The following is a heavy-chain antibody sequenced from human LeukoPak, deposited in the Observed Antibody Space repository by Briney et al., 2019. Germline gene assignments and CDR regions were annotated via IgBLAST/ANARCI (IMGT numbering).Heavy chain of an antibody. V-gene: IGHV3-11*01. D-gene: IGHD2/OR15-2a*01. Sequence: PGGALRLPFSASGFTFRDNYKRWIPQGPGEGVGWGSYISSSGSIYYADSVKGRLTISRDNAKNSLYLQMNSLRAEDTAVYYCAKKCNTGLDPWGQGTLVTVSS. CDR1: GFTFRDNY. CDR2: ISSSGSI. CDR3: AKKCNTGLDP. J-gene: IGHJ5*02.